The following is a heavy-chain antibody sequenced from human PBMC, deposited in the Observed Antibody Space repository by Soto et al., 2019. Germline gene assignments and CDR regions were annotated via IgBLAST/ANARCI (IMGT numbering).Heavy chain of an antibody. Sequence: EVQLVESGGGLVQPGGSLRLSCAASGFTFSSYWMHWVRQAPGKGLVWVSRIKGDGISTNYADSVKGRFTISRDNAKDTVFLPMNGLRDEDTAIYYCARGALGSYFNDYWGQGTLVTVSS. D-gene: IGHD3-10*01. CDR3: ARGALGSYFNDY. J-gene: IGHJ4*02. V-gene: IGHV3-74*01. CDR1: GFTFSSYW. CDR2: IKGDGIST.